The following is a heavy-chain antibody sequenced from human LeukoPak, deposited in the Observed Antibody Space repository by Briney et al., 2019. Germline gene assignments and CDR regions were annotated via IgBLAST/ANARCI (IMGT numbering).Heavy chain of an antibody. Sequence: GGSLRLSCAASGFTFSTSGMHWVRQSPGKGLDWVAFIHYDGSNKYYADSVKGRFTISRDDSKNTLYLQMNSLRAEDTAVYYCAKAASKRTDYGDYAFYYYMDVWGKGTTVTISS. V-gene: IGHV3-30*02. J-gene: IGHJ6*03. CDR1: GFTFSTSG. CDR2: IHYDGSNK. CDR3: AKAASKRTDYGDYAFYYYMDV. D-gene: IGHD4-17*01.